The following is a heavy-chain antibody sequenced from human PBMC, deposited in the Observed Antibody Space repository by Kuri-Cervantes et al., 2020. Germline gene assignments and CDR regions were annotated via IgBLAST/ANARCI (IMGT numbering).Heavy chain of an antibody. J-gene: IGHJ4*02. CDR3: ARQPDFKI. V-gene: IGHV3-13*01. CDR1: GFTFSTYD. CDR2: IGTAGDT. Sequence: GESLKISCIASGFTFSTYDMHWVRQVTGKGLEWVSGIGTAGDTYYPGSVKGRFTISRENAKTSLYLQMNSLRAEDSAVYYCARQPDFKIWGQGTLVTVSS.